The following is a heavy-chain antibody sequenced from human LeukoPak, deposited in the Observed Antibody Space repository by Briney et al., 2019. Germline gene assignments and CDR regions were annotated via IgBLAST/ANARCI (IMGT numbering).Heavy chain of an antibody. CDR3: ARVGSGNFLGAFDI. CDR2: INQDGSEK. D-gene: IGHD1-26*01. Sequence: GGSLRLSCAASGFTFSRNWMIWVRQAPGKRLEWVANINQDGSEKYYVDSVKGRFTISRDNAKNPLFLQMNSLRAEDTAVYYCARVGSGNFLGAFDIWGQGTMVTVSS. CDR1: GFTFSRNW. J-gene: IGHJ3*02. V-gene: IGHV3-7*03.